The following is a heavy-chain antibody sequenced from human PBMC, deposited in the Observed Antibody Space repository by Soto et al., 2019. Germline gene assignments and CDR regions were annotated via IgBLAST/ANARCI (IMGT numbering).Heavy chain of an antibody. J-gene: IGHJ4*02. CDR1: GGTFSSYP. CDR2: TNGNLGTG. V-gene: IGHV1-69*06. D-gene: IGHD4-17*01. Sequence: QVQLVQSGAEVKKPGSSVKVSCKASGGTFSSYPISWVRQAPGQGLEWMGGTNGNLGTGNYAQKFQGRLTITTDKSTTTAYMELSSLRSEDTAVYYCARRCSHGYFRYFDNWGQGTLVTVSS. CDR3: ARRCSHGYFRYFDN.